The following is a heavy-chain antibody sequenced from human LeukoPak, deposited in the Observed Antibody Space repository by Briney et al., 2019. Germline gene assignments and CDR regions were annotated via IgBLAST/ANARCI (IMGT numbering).Heavy chain of an antibody. J-gene: IGHJ4*02. CDR2: IISILGIT. D-gene: IGHD4-23*01. V-gene: IGHV1-69*04. CDR1: GGTFSSYV. CDR3: ARGPYGGNGRYFAY. Sequence: GASVKVSCKASGGTFSSYVISWVRQAPGQGLEWMGRIISILGITNYAQKFQGRVTITADKSTSTAYMELSSLRTDDTAVYYCARGPYGGNGRYFAYRGQGTLVTVSS.